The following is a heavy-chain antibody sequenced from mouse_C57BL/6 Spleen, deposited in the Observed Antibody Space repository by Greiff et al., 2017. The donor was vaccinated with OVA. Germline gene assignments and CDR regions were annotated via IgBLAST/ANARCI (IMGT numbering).Heavy chain of an antibody. V-gene: IGHV1-5*01. CDR2: IYPGNSDT. J-gene: IGHJ3*01. D-gene: IGHD2-4*01. CDR3: TRLREYDYDLAWFAY. Sequence: EVQLQQSGTVLARPGASVKMSCKTSGYTFTSYWMHWVKQRPGQGLEWIGAIYPGNSDTSYNQKFKGKAKLTAVTSAITAYMELSSLTNEDSAVYYCTRLREYDYDLAWFAYWGQGTLVTVSA. CDR1: GYTFTSYW.